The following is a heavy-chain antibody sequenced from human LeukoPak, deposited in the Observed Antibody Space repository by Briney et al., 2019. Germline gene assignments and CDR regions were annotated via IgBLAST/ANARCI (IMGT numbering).Heavy chain of an antibody. V-gene: IGHV3-66*01. CDR2: IYSGGGA. Sequence: GGSLRLSCAASGFTVSGSYMSWVRQAPGKGLEGGSVIYSGGGAYYADSVKGRFIISRDNSKNTLYLQMNSLRAEDTAVYYCAGRQAAATTVRLDYWGQGSLVTVSS. J-gene: IGHJ4*02. CDR3: AGRQAAATTVRLDY. D-gene: IGHD6-13*01. CDR1: GFTVSGSY.